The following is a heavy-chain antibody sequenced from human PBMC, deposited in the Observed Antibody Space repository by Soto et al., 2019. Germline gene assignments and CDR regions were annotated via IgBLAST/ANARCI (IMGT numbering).Heavy chain of an antibody. CDR1: GFTFSSYW. V-gene: IGHV3-74*01. D-gene: IGHD5-18*01. CDR2: INSDGSST. CDR3: ARDLPGYSYGTGY. J-gene: IGHJ4*02. Sequence: GGSLRLSCAASGFTFSSYWMHWVRQAPGEGLVWVSRINSDGSSTSYADSVKGRFTISRDNAKNTLYLQMNSLRAEDTAVYYCARDLPGYSYGTGYWGQGTLVTVSS.